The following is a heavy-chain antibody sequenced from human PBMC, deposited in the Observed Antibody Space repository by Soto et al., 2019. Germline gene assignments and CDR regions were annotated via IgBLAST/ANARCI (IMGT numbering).Heavy chain of an antibody. CDR3: TTDPGTMVRGVIISAYGMDV. Sequence: GGSLRLSCAASGFTFSNAWMSWVRQAPGKGLEWVGRIKSKTDGGTTDYAAPVKGRFTISRDDSKNTLYLQMNSLKTEDTAVYYCTTDPGTMVRGVIISAYGMDVWGQGTTVTVSS. D-gene: IGHD3-10*01. CDR2: IKSKTDGGTT. V-gene: IGHV3-15*01. J-gene: IGHJ6*02. CDR1: GFTFSNAW.